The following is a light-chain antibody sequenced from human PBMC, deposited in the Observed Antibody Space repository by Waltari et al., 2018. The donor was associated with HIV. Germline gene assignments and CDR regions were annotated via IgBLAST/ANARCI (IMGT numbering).Light chain of an antibody. CDR1: NSNIGSST. Sequence: QSVLTQPPSASGTPGQRVTISCSGSNSNIGSSTVNWYQQFSGTAPKLLIYNNNQRPAGVPDRFSGSKSGTSASLAISGLQSEDEADYYCAAWDDSVRGRVVFGGGTKLTVL. CDR2: NNN. V-gene: IGLV1-44*01. CDR3: AAWDDSVRGRVV. J-gene: IGLJ2*01.